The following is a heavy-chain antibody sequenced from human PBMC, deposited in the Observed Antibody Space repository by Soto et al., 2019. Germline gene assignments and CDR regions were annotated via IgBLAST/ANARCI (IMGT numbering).Heavy chain of an antibody. Sequence: GESLKISCRVSGYTFTTYWIGWVRQMPGKGLEWMGIIYPAESDTRYSPSFQGQVTVSADKSISTAYLQWSSLKASDTTMYYCARRAAQYYYDSSGYRSAFDIWGQGTMVTVSS. CDR2: IYPAESDT. D-gene: IGHD3-22*01. J-gene: IGHJ3*02. CDR1: GYTFTTYW. V-gene: IGHV5-51*01. CDR3: ARRAAQYYYDSSGYRSAFDI.